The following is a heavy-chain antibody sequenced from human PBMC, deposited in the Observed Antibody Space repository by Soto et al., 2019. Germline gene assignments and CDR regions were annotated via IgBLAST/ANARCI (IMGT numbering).Heavy chain of an antibody. J-gene: IGHJ4*02. Sequence: SETLSLTCSVSGVSISNSSYYWGWIRRPPGKGLEWIGTIYYSGITYYNPSLKSRVTISVDTSKNQFSLKLTSVTAADTAVYYCARHGSNWGQGTLVTVSS. CDR1: GVSISNSSYY. V-gene: IGHV4-39*01. CDR3: ARHGSN. CDR2: IYYSGIT.